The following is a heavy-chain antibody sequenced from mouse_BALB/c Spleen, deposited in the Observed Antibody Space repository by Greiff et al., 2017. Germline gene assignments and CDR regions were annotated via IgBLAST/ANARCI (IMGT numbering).Heavy chain of an antibody. D-gene: IGHD1-1*01. CDR1: GYTFSSYW. J-gene: IGHJ3*01. V-gene: IGHV1-9*01. Sequence: VQLQQSGAELMKPGASVKISCKATGYTFSSYWIEWVKQRPGHGLEWIGEILPGSGSTNYNEKFKGKATFTADTSSNTAYMQLSSLTSEDSAVYYCARVHYYGSSYGFAYWGQGTLVTVSA. CDR2: ILPGSGST. CDR3: ARVHYYGSSYGFAY.